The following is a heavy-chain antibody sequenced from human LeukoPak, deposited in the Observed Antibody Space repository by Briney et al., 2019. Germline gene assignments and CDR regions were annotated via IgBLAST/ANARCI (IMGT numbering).Heavy chain of an antibody. J-gene: IGHJ4*02. V-gene: IGHV3-48*01. CDR3: ARDLMRITMVRGQFDY. CDR1: GFTFSSYS. D-gene: IGHD3-10*01. Sequence: PGGSLRLSCAASGFTFSSYSMNWVRQAPGKGLEWVSYISSSSSTIYYADSVKGRFTISRDNAKNSLYLQMNSLRAEDTAVYYCARDLMRITMVRGQFDYWGQGTLVTVSS. CDR2: ISSSSSTI.